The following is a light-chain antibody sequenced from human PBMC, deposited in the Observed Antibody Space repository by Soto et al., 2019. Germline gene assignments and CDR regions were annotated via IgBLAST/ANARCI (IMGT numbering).Light chain of an antibody. CDR2: AAS. J-gene: IGKJ1*01. Sequence: DIQMTQSPSSPSASVGDRVTITCRASQSISSYLNWYQQKPGKAPKILIYAASSLQSGVPSRFSGCGSGTDFTLTISSLQPEDFATYDCQQSYSTPRTFGQGTKVEIK. CDR1: QSISSY. CDR3: QQSYSTPRT. V-gene: IGKV1-39*01.